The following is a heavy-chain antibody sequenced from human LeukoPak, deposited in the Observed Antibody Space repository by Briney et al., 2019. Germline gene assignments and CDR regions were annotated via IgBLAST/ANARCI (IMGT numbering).Heavy chain of an antibody. V-gene: IGHV1-69*06. CDR3: ASELRRIAVAGNYYFDY. Sequence: ASVKVSCKASGGTFSSYAISWVRQAPGQGLEWMGGIIPIFGTANYAQKFQGRVTITADKSTSTAYMELSSLRSEDTAVYYCASELRRIAVAGNYYFDYWGQGTLVTVSS. CDR2: IIPIFGTA. D-gene: IGHD6-19*01. CDR1: GGTFSSYA. J-gene: IGHJ4*02.